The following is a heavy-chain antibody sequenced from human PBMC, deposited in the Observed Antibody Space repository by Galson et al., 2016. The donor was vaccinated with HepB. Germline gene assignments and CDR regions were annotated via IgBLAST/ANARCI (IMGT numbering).Heavy chain of an antibody. Sequence: SLRLSCAASGFTFSDYAMSWVRQAPGKGLQWVSTIRGTGVTTHYADSVKGRFTISRDNSKNTLYLQMSSLRAEDTAMYYCAKATPYYDVLTGFFVYYSDCWDQGTQVTVSS. J-gene: IGHJ4*02. CDR3: AKATPYYDVLTGFFVYYSDC. V-gene: IGHV3-23*01. CDR2: IRGTGVTT. D-gene: IGHD3-9*01. CDR1: GFTFSDYA.